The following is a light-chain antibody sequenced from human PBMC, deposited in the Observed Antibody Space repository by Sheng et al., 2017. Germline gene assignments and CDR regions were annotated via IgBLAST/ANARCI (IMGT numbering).Light chain of an antibody. Sequence: DIVMTQSPDSLAVSLGERATINCKSSQSVLYSFNNNNYLAWFQQKPGQPPRLLIYWASTRESGVPDRFSGSGSGTDFTLTISSLQAEDVAVYYCQQYYSTPRTFGQG. CDR3: QQYYSTPRT. J-gene: IGKJ1*01. CDR1: QSVLYSFNNNNY. CDR2: WAS. V-gene: IGKV4-1*01.